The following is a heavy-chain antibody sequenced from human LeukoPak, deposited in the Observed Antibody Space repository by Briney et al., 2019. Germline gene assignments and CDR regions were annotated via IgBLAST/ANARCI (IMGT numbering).Heavy chain of an antibody. CDR1: GGSISSYY. CDR3: ARHSGYSIDY. D-gene: IGHD3-22*01. CDR2: IYYSRST. Sequence: SETLSLTCTVSGGSISSYYWSWIRQPPGKGLEWIGYIYYSRSTNYNPSLKSRVTISVDTSKNQFSLKLSSVTAADTAVYYCARHSGYSIDYWGQGTLVTVSS. V-gene: IGHV4-59*08. J-gene: IGHJ4*02.